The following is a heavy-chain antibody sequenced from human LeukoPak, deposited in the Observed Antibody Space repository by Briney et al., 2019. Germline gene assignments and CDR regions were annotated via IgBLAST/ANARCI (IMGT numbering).Heavy chain of an antibody. CDR2: IKQDGSEK. CDR1: GFTSSSFW. V-gene: IGHV3-7*01. Sequence: PGGSLRLSCAASGFTSSSFWMTWVRQAPGKGLEWVANIKQDGSEKYYVDSVRGRFTISRDNATNSLYLQMNSLRAEDTAVYYCARDLNYFDYWGQGTLVTVSS. J-gene: IGHJ4*02. CDR3: ARDLNYFDY.